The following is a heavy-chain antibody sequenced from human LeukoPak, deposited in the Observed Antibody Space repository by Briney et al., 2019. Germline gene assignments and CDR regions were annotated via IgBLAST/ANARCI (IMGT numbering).Heavy chain of an antibody. CDR2: IYSDETT. CDR1: GFTVSSIF. CDR3: ATELGYFGSGSYAFDS. V-gene: IGHV3-53*01. Sequence: GGSLRLSCAASGFTVSSIFMSWVRQAPGKGPEWVSVIYSDETTYYADSVKGRFTISRDSLKNTLCLQMNSLRAEDTAVYYCATELGYFGSGSYAFDSWGQGTLVTVSS. J-gene: IGHJ4*02. D-gene: IGHD3-10*01.